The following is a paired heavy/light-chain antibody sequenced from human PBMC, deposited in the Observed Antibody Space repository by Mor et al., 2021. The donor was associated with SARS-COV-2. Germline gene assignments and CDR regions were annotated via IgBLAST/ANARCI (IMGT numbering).Heavy chain of an antibody. CDR1: GVTFSNYW. V-gene: IGHV3-7*03. CDR2: IKPDGGEK. Sequence: KLVESGGGLVQPGGSLRLSCAASGVTFSNYWMTWVRQVPGKGLEWVANIKPDGGEKYYVDSVKGRFTISRDNAKNSLFLQMNSLRAEDTAVYYCASRVANTETYLAVFDYWGRGTLVTVS. CDR3: ASRVANTETYLAVFDY. D-gene: IGHD2-21*01. J-gene: IGHJ4*02.
Light chain of an antibody. CDR2: RAS. Sequence: EIVLTQSPGTLSLSPGERATLSCRASESIASNHLAWYQQRPGQPPRLLIYRASDRPGGIPARFSGSGSGTDFTFSINRLEPEDFAVYYCQQYGSSPYTFGQGTKLEIK. J-gene: IGKJ2*01. CDR1: ESIASNH. CDR3: QQYGSSPYT. V-gene: IGKV3-20*01.